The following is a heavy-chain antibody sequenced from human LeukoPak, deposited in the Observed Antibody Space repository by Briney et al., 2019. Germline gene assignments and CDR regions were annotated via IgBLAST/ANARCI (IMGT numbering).Heavy chain of an antibody. CDR2: INHSGST. CDR1: GGSFSGYY. V-gene: IGHV4-34*01. CDR3: ARASIAVAGLDY. D-gene: IGHD6-19*01. J-gene: IGHJ4*02. Sequence: PSETPSLTCAVYGGSFSGYYWSWIRQPPGKGLEWIGEINHSGSTNYNPSLKSRVTISVDTSKNQFSLKLSSVTAADTAVYYCARASIAVAGLDYWGQGTLVTVSS.